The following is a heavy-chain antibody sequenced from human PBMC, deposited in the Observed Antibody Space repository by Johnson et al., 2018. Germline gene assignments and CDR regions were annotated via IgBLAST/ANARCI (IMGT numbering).Heavy chain of an antibody. CDR1: GFSFSTYP. V-gene: IGHV3-21*01. CDR2: ISSRIRYI. Sequence: EVQLVETGGGLVKPGGSLRLACAASGFSFSTYPLNWVRQAPGKGLEWLSSISSRIRYINYADPVRGRFTISRDNAKESLFLQMNTLTVEDTAVYYCARDDLMEIPAVGGSGATVTVSS. D-gene: IGHD3-3*01. J-gene: IGHJ6*04. CDR3: ARDDLMEIPAV.